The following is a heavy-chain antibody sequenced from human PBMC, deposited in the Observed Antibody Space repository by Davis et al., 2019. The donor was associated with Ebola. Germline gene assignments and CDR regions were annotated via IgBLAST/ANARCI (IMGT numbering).Heavy chain of an antibody. CDR3: ARRYYGSGYYP. D-gene: IGHD3-10*01. CDR1: GYSFTSYW. V-gene: IGHV5-51*01. J-gene: IGHJ5*02. Sequence: GESPKIPRKGSGYSFTSYWIGWVRQMPGKGLEWMGIIYPGDSDTIYSPSFQGHVTISADKSITTAYLQWSSLKASDTAMYYCARRYYGSGYYPWGQGTLVTVSS. CDR2: IYPGDSDT.